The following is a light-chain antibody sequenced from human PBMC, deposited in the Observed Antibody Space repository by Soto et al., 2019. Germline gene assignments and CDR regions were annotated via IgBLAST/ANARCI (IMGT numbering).Light chain of an antibody. CDR1: ESVSSY. Sequence: EIVLTQSPATLSLSPGERATLSCRASESVSSYLAWYQQKPGQAPRLLIYDASNRATGIPARFSGSGSGTDFTLTISSLAPEEFAVYYCQQRNTWVTFGPGTKVYIK. J-gene: IGKJ3*01. CDR2: DAS. CDR3: QQRNTWVT. V-gene: IGKV3-11*01.